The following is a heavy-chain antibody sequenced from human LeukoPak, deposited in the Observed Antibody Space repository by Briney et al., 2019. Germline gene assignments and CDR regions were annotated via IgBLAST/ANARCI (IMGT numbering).Heavy chain of an antibody. J-gene: IGHJ3*02. CDR1: GGSISSSSYY. V-gene: IGHV4-39*07. CDR3: ARMSGITMIVVVRDDAFDI. D-gene: IGHD3-22*01. CDR2: IYYSGST. Sequence: SETLSLTCTVSGGSISSSSYYWGWIRQPPGKGLEWIGSIYYSGSTYYNPSLKSRVTISVETSKNQFSLKLSCVTAADTAVYYCARMSGITMIVVVRDDAFDIWGQGTMVTVSS.